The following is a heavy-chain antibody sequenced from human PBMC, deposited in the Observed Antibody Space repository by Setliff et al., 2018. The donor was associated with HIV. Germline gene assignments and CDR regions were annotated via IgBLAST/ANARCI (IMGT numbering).Heavy chain of an antibody. Sequence: PSETLSLTCTVSGGSISTSRYYWGWIRQPPGKGLEGIGSINYRGNTYYNPSLTSRAAIFVDTSKNQISLKLSSVTAADTAVYYCASLNGSESPYIYYYYMDVWGKGTTVTSP. V-gene: IGHV4-39*01. CDR3: ASLNGSESPYIYYYYMDV. J-gene: IGHJ6*03. CDR1: GGSISTSRYY. D-gene: IGHD3-10*01. CDR2: INYRGNT.